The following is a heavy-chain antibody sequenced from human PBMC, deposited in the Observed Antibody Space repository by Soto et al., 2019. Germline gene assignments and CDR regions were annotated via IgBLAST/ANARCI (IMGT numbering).Heavy chain of an antibody. Sequence: LSLTCTVSGGSINTHYWNWIRQPAGKGLEWIGRIYTSGSTYYNPSLKSRVTISVDTSKNQFSLKLSSVTAADTAVYYCARHAAGSGRGYFDYWGQGALVTVSS. V-gene: IGHV4-4*07. CDR3: ARHAAGSGRGYFDY. D-gene: IGHD2-15*01. CDR1: GGSINTHY. J-gene: IGHJ4*02. CDR2: IYTSGST.